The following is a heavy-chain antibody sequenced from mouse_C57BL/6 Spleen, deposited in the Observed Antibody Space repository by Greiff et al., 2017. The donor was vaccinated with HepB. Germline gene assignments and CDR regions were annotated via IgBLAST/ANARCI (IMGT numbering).Heavy chain of an antibody. J-gene: IGHJ2*01. Sequence: EVKLQESGGGLVQPGGSLKLSCAASGFTFSDYGMAWVRQAPRKGPEWVAFISNLAYSIYYADTVTGRFTISRENAKNTLYLEMSSLRSEDTAMYYCARHNDDGDYFDYWGQGTTLTVSS. CDR3: ARHNDDGDYFDY. CDR1: GFTFSDYG. D-gene: IGHD2-3*01. V-gene: IGHV5-15*01. CDR2: ISNLAYSI.